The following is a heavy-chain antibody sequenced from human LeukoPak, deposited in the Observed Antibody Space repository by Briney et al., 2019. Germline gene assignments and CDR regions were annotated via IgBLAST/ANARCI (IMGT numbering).Heavy chain of an antibody. V-gene: IGHV4-38-2*01. CDR3: ARNSLSSSWYAVFDY. Sequence: SETLSLTXAVSGYSISSGYYWDWIRKPPGKGLEGIGSMFYSGSTYYSPSLKSRVTISVDTSKNQFSLKVSSVTAADTAVYYCARNSLSSSWYAVFDYWGQGTLVTVSS. CDR2: MFYSGST. CDR1: GYSISSGYY. D-gene: IGHD6-13*01. J-gene: IGHJ4*02.